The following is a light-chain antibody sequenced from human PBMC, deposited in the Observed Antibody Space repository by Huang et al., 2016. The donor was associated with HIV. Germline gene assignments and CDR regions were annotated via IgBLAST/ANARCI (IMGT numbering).Light chain of an antibody. V-gene: IGKV1-39*01. CDR3: QQSYGTPLT. Sequence: DIQMTQSPSSLSASVGDRVTNTCRASQSISSYLNWYQQKQGKAPKLLIYAASSLQSGVPSRFSGSGSGTDFTLTISSLQPEDCATYYCQQSYGTPLTFGGGTKVEIK. CDR2: AAS. J-gene: IGKJ4*01. CDR1: QSISSY.